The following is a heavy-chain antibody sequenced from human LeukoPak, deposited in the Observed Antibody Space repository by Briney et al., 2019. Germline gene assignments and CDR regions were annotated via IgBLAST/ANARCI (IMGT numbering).Heavy chain of an antibody. J-gene: IGHJ4*02. CDR2: IKQDGSEK. D-gene: IGHD1-26*01. V-gene: IGHV3-7*01. CDR3: ARSPPYSGSSSDFDY. CDR1: GFTFSSYW. Sequence: GGSLRLSCAASGFTFSSYWMSWVRQAPGKGLEWVANIKQDGSEKYYVGSVKGRFTISRDNAKNSLYLQMNSLRAEDTAVYYCARSPPYSGSSSDFDYWGQGTLVTVSS.